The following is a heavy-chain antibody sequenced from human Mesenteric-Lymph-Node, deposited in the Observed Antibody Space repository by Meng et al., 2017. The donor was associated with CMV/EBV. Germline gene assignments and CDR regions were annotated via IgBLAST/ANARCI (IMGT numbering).Heavy chain of an antibody. Sequence: GESLKISCAASGFTFDDYGMSWVCQVPGKGLEWVSGINWNGDGTGYEEYVKGRFTISRDNAKNSLYLRVNSLRAEDTAIYYCARWDGHNYQSGYGMDVWGQGTTVTVSS. J-gene: IGHJ6*02. CDR1: GFTFDDYG. D-gene: IGHD5-24*01. V-gene: IGHV3-20*04. CDR2: INWNGDGT. CDR3: ARWDGHNYQSGYGMDV.